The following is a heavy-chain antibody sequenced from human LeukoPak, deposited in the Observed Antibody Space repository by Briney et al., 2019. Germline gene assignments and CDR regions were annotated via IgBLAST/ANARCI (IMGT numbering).Heavy chain of an antibody. CDR2: IIPIFGTA. J-gene: IGHJ4*02. Sequence: GASVKVSCKASGGIFSSYPISWVRQAAGQGLEWMGGIIPIFGTANYAQKFRGRVTITADKSTHIAYMELSSMRSEDTAVYYCARGDILTGYSGWGQGTLVTVSS. CDR3: ARGDILTGYSG. D-gene: IGHD3-9*01. V-gene: IGHV1-69*06. CDR1: GGIFSSYP.